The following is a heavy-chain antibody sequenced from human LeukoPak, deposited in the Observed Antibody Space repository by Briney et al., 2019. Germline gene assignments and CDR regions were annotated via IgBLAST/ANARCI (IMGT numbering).Heavy chain of an antibody. CDR3: ARVGRRGYSYGYSDY. CDR1: GGTFSSYA. J-gene: IGHJ4*02. CDR2: ISAYNGNT. V-gene: IGHV1-18*01. D-gene: IGHD5-18*01. Sequence: ASVKVSCKASGGTFSSYAISWVRQAPGQGLEWMGWISAYNGNTNYAQELQGRVTMTTDTSTSTAYMELRSLRSDDTAVYYCARVGRRGYSYGYSDYWGQGTLVTVSS.